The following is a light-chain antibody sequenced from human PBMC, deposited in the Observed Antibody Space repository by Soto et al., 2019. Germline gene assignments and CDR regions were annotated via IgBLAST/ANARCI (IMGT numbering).Light chain of an antibody. CDR1: QSISTW. Sequence: DIQMTQSPSTLSAYVGDRVTFTCRASQSISTWLAWYQQKPGKAPKLLIYDASSLQSDVPSRFSVSGSGTEFTLTYSALQTDDFASYYCQQYMNYATFGQGTKVEIK. CDR2: DAS. CDR3: QQYMNYAT. J-gene: IGKJ1*01. V-gene: IGKV1-5*01.